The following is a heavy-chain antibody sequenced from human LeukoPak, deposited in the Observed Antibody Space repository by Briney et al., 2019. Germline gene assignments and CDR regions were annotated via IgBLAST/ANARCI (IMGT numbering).Heavy chain of an antibody. CDR1: GYTFTVYF. J-gene: IGHJ4*02. D-gene: IGHD3-16*01. V-gene: IGHV1-2*02. Sequence: ASVKVSCKASGYTFTVYFMHWVRQAPGQGLEWMGLMNPDNGGTHYAQKFQGRVTMTRDSSINTAYMELSRLTSDDTAVYYCATLGGHSLAAQNGYWGQGTLVAVSS. CDR3: ATLGGHSLAAQNGY. CDR2: MNPDNGGT.